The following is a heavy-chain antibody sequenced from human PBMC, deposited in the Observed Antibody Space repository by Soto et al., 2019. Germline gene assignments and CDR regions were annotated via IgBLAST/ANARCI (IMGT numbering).Heavy chain of an antibody. Sequence: PSETLSLTCTVSGGSISSSSYYWGWIRQPPGKGLEWIGSIYYSGSTYYNPSLKSRVTISVDTSKNQFSLKLSSVTAADTAVYYCARHDEPSYENWFDPWGQGTLVTVPQ. J-gene: IGHJ5*02. CDR1: GGSISSSSYY. D-gene: IGHD3-3*01. CDR3: ARHDEPSYENWFDP. CDR2: IYYSGST. V-gene: IGHV4-39*01.